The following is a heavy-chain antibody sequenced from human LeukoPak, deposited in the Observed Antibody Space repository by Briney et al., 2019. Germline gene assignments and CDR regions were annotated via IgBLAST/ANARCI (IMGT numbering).Heavy chain of an antibody. CDR3: TYSGSYYPDY. J-gene: IGHJ4*02. Sequence: SETLSLTRAVYGGSFSGYYWSWIRQPPGKGLEWIGEINHSGSTNYNPFLKSRVTISVDTSKNQFSLKLSSVTAADTAVYYCTYSGSYYPDYWGQGTLVTVSS. CDR2: INHSGST. D-gene: IGHD1-26*01. CDR1: GGSFSGYY. V-gene: IGHV4-34*01.